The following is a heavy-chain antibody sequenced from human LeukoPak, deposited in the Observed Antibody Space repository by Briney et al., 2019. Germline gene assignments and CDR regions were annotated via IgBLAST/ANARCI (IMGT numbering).Heavy chain of an antibody. Sequence: ASVKVSCKASGYTFTGYYMHWVRQAPGQGLEWMGWINPNSGGTNYAQKFQGWVTMTRDTSISTAYMELSRLRSDDTAVYYCARGHLNRSSYDVTYFDYWAKGPLVTVSS. CDR1: GYTFTGYY. CDR3: ARGHLNRSSYDVTYFDY. J-gene: IGHJ4*02. V-gene: IGHV1-2*04. CDR2: INPNSGGT. D-gene: IGHD6-13*01.